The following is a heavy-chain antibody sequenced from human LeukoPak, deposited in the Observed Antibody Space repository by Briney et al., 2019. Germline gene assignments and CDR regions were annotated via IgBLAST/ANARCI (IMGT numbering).Heavy chain of an antibody. CDR1: GFTFGDYA. Sequence: GGSLSLSCTASGFTFGDYAMGWFREARGKGVEGVGFISRKAYGGSTEYAESGKGRFTISRDNSKSIAYLQMKSQKTEDTAVYYCRSYYDILTGYYSIDHWGQGTLVTVSS. V-gene: IGHV3-49*03. D-gene: IGHD3-9*01. CDR2: ISRKAYGGST. CDR3: RSYYDILTGYYSIDH. J-gene: IGHJ4*02.